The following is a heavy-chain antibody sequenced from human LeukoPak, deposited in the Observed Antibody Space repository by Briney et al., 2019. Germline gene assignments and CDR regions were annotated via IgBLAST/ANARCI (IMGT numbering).Heavy chain of an antibody. V-gene: IGHV4-4*07. CDR2: IYSSGNT. D-gene: IGHD5-18*01. CDR3: ARDLGGYNYGYSFDF. Sequence: SETLSLTCSVSGGSISGYYWNWIRQPSGKGLEWIGRIYSSGNTNYNPSLKSRVTMSVDTSKNQFFLKLFSVTAADTAVYYCARDLGGYNYGYSFDFWGQGTLVTVTS. CDR1: GGSISGYY. J-gene: IGHJ4*02.